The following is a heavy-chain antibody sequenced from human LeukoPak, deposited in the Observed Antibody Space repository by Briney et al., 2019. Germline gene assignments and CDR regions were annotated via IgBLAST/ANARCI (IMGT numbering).Heavy chain of an antibody. Sequence: HPGGSLRLSCAASGFTFSSYWMSWVRQAPGKGLEWVANIKQDGSEKYYVDSVKGRFTISRDNSKNTLYLQMDSLRAEDTAVYYCARAGWYYDSSAYYSWIDPWGQGTLVTVSS. J-gene: IGHJ5*02. V-gene: IGHV3-7*01. CDR1: GFTFSSYW. D-gene: IGHD3-22*01. CDR2: IKQDGSEK. CDR3: ARAGWYYDSSAYYSWIDP.